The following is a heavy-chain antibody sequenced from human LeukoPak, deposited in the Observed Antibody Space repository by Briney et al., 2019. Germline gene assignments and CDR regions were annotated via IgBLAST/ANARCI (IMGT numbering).Heavy chain of an antibody. J-gene: IGHJ4*02. Sequence: GGSLRLSCAASGFTFSSYAMSWVRQAPGKGLEWVSAISGSGGSTYYADSAKGRFTISRDNSKNTLYLQMNSLRAEDTAVYYCAKVVLYSLEPNYFDYWGQGTLVTVSS. CDR1: GFTFSSYA. D-gene: IGHD2-15*01. CDR2: ISGSGGST. V-gene: IGHV3-23*01. CDR3: AKVVLYSLEPNYFDY.